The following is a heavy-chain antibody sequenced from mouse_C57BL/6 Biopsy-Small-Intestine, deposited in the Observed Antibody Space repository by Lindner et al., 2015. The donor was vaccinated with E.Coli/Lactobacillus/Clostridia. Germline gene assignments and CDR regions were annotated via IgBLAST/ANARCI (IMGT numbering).Heavy chain of an antibody. CDR1: GYTFTDFY. D-gene: IGHD2-4*01. CDR2: INPYNGGT. V-gene: IGHV1-19*01. J-gene: IGHJ4*01. Sequence: VQLQESGPVLVKPGASVKMSCKVSGYTFTDFYMNWVKQSHGKSLEWIGFINPYNGGTSYNQKFKGKATLTVDKSPSTAYMELNSLTSEDSAVYYCARSEGPYDYDGYAMDYWGQGTSVTVSS. CDR3: ARSEGPYDYDGYAMDY.